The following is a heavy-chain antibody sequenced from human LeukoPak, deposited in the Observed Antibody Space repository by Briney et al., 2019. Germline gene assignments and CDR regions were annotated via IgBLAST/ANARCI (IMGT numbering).Heavy chain of an antibody. Sequence: GESLKISCKGSGYSFTSYWIGWVRQMPGKGLEWMGIIYPGNSDTRYSPSFQGQVTISADKSISTAYLQWSSLKASDTAMYYCARHRLSSYTYMDVWGKGTTVTISS. D-gene: IGHD5-12*01. V-gene: IGHV5-51*01. J-gene: IGHJ6*03. CDR2: IYPGNSDT. CDR1: GYSFTSYW. CDR3: ARHRLSSYTYMDV.